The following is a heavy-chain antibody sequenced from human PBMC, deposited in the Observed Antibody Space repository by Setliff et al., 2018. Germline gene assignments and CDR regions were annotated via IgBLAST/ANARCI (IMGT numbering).Heavy chain of an antibody. D-gene: IGHD3-22*01. CDR1: GITFSTYS. CDR2: ISSRSDII. CDR3: ATNPRKGRNGGYYYDDPYYYYMDV. Sequence: LRLSCAASGITFSTYSMNWVRQAPGKGLEWVSYISSRSDIIYYADSVKGRFTISRDNAKNSLYLQVNSLRAEDTAVYYCATNPRKGRNGGYYYDDPYYYYMDVWGKGTTVTVSS. V-gene: IGHV3-48*01. J-gene: IGHJ6*03.